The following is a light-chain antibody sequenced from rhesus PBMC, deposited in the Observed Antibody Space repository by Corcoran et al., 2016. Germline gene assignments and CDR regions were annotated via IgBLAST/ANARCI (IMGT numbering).Light chain of an antibody. CDR2: GAT. CDR3: LQSSNRPFT. CDR1: HSVSSY. J-gene: IGKJ3*01. V-gene: IGKV3S9*01. Sequence: EIVMTQSPATFALSPGERATLSCRARHSVSSYLACYQQQPGQAPRLLIYGATRRANGIPDRFSGSGSGTEFTLTISSLEPEEFAVYFCLQSSNRPFTFGPGTKLDIK.